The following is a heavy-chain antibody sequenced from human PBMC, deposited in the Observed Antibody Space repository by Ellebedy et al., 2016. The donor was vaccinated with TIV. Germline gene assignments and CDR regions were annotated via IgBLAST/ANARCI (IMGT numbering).Heavy chain of an antibody. V-gene: IGHV3-7*01. J-gene: IGHJ3*01. CDR2: IKQDESQR. D-gene: IGHD4-17*01. CDR1: RFTFSSYW. Sequence: GGSLRLSCAASRFTFSSYWMSWVRQAPGRGLEWVANIKQDESQRYYVDSVKGRFTISRDNTKSSLYLQMNSLRAEDTAVYFCATDGSYGDFRSPAHAFEAWGQGTMVSVSS. CDR3: ATDGSYGDFRSPAHAFEA.